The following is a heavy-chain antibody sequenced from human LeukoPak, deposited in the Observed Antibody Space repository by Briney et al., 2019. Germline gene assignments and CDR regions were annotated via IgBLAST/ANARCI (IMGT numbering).Heavy chain of an antibody. Sequence: GGSLRLSCAASGFTFSSHAMSWVRQAPGKGLEWVSAISGSGGSTYYADSVKGRFTISRDNSKNTLYLQMNSLRAEDTAVYYCAKHSRLERLGGAFDIWGQGTMVTVSS. D-gene: IGHD1-1*01. CDR3: AKHSRLERLGGAFDI. J-gene: IGHJ3*02. V-gene: IGHV3-23*01. CDR2: ISGSGGST. CDR1: GFTFSSHA.